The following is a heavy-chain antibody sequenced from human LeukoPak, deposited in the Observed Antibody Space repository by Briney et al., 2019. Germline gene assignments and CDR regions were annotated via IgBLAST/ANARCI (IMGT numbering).Heavy chain of an antibody. CDR2: IKQDGSEK. CDR1: GFTFSSYW. J-gene: IGHJ4*02. D-gene: IGHD3-22*01. Sequence: PGGSLRLSCAASGFTFSSYWMSWVRQAPGKGLEWVANIKQDGSEKYYVDSVKGRFTISRGNAKNSLYLQMNSLRAEDTAVYYCARGKAARYYYDSSGYYYDYFDYWGQGTLVTVSS. CDR3: ARGKAARYYYDSSGYYYDYFDY. V-gene: IGHV3-7*01.